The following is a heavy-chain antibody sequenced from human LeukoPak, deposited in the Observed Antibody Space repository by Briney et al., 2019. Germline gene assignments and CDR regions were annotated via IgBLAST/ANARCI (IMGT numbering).Heavy chain of an antibody. Sequence: GGSLRLSCAASGFTFSSYAKHWVRQAPGKGLEWVAVISYDGSNKYYADSVKGRFTISRDNSKNTLYLQMNSLRAEDTAVYYCARPYTPYYYDSSGAYWGQGTLVTVSS. V-gene: IGHV3-30-3*01. J-gene: IGHJ4*02. CDR1: GFTFSSYA. CDR3: ARPYTPYYYDSSGAY. CDR2: ISYDGSNK. D-gene: IGHD3-22*01.